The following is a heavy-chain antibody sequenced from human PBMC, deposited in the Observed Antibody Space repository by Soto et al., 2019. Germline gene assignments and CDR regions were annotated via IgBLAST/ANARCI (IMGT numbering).Heavy chain of an antibody. V-gene: IGHV3-74*01. CDR3: ASSLRTRFDD. Sequence: GWLLRLSCAPSAFTFSSYWMHLVRQAPGKGRVWVSRINSDGSSTFYADSVKGRFTISRDNAKNTLYMQMNSLRAEDTAVYDGASSLRTRFDDWGQGALGSVSS. D-gene: IGHD1-1*01. CDR1: AFTFSSYW. CDR2: INSDGSST. J-gene: IGHJ4*02.